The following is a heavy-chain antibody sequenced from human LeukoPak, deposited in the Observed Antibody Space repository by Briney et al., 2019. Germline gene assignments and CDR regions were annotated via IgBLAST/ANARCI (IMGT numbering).Heavy chain of an antibody. Sequence: GGSLRLSCAASGFTFSSYGLSWVRQAPGKGLEWVSTISGSGGNTYYADSVKGRFTISRNNSKNTLYLQMHSLRAEDTAIYYCAKRLTSSYYYGLDVWGQGTTATV. CDR1: GFTFSSYG. D-gene: IGHD3-22*01. CDR3: AKRLTSSYYYGLDV. CDR2: ISGSGGNT. V-gene: IGHV3-23*01. J-gene: IGHJ6*02.